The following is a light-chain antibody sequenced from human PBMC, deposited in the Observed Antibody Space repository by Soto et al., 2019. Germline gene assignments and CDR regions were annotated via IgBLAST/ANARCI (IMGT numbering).Light chain of an antibody. V-gene: IGKV3D-20*02. CDR1: QSVSSAN. CDR2: GAS. Sequence: EIVFTQSPGTLSLSPGERATLSCRASQSVSSANFAWYQQKPGQAPRLLIYGASSRATGIPARFSGSGSGTEFTLTISSLEPEDFSVYYCQQRYNWTITFGQGTRLEIK. J-gene: IGKJ5*01. CDR3: QQRYNWTIT.